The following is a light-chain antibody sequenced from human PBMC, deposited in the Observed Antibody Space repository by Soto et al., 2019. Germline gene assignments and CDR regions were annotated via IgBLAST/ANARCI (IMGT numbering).Light chain of an antibody. J-gene: IGKJ1*01. CDR1: QNIRSR. CDR3: LPYHSYWT. CDR2: DAS. V-gene: IGKV1-5*01. Sequence: DFQMTQSPSTLSASVGDRVTITCRASQNIRSRLAWFQQKPGKATKLLIYDASSLESGVPQRFSGSGSGTEFTLTISSLQTDDFSAYSRLPYHSYWTFGQGTKVDIK.